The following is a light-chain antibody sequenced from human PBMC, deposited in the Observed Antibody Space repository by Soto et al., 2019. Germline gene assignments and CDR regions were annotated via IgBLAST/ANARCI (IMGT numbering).Light chain of an antibody. CDR3: QQRSNWPWT. J-gene: IGKJ1*01. CDR2: DAS. CDR1: QSVSRY. V-gene: IGKV3-11*01. Sequence: EIVLTQSPVTLSLSPGERATLSCRASQSVSRYLAWYQQKPGQAPRLLIYDASNRATGIPARFSGSGSGTDFTLTISSLEPEDFAVYYCQQRSNWPWTFGQGTKVEIK.